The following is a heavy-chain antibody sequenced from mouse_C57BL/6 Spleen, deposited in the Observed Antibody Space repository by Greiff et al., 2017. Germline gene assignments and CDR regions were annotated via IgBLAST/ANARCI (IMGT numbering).Heavy chain of an antibody. J-gene: IGHJ4*01. D-gene: IGHD2-4*01. CDR3: ARSLYDYDDPYYAMDY. CDR1: GYTFTSYW. Sequence: VQLQQPGAELVRPGTSVKLSCKASGYTFTSYWMHWVKQRPGQGLEWIGVIDPSDSYTNYNQKFKGKATLTVDKSSSTAYMQLSSLTSEDSAVYYCARSLYDYDDPYYAMDYWGQGTSVTVSS. V-gene: IGHV1-59*01. CDR2: IDPSDSYT.